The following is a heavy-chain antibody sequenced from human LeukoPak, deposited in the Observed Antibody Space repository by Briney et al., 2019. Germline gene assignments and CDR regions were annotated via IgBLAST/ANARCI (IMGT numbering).Heavy chain of an antibody. V-gene: IGHV1-24*01. CDR2: YDPEEGER. D-gene: IGHD5/OR15-5a*01. J-gene: IGHJ6*03. CDR3: TIDKESTTWNYYYYMEV. CDR1: GDTLSKLS. Sequence: ASVKVSCKVSGDTLSKLSMHWVRQAPGKGLEWMGHYDPEEGERLYAQKFQGRLTMTEDTSTDTAYMDVSSLTSEDTAVYFCTIDKESTTWNYYYYMEVWGKGTTVTVS.